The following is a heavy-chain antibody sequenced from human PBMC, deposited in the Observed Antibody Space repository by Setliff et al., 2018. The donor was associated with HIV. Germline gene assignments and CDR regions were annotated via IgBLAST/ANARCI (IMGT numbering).Heavy chain of an antibody. CDR2: IYYSGST. CDR3: ARDRKSLGYNFWSGFRPDAAFDI. V-gene: IGHV4-39*07. CDR1: GVSTSSTSYY. Sequence: SETLSLTCTVSGVSTSSTSYYWGWIRQPPGKGLEWIGSIYYSGSTYYNPSLKSRVTISVDTSKDQFSLKLSSVTAADTAVYYCARDRKSLGYNFWSGFRPDAAFDIWGQGTMVTVSS. D-gene: IGHD3-3*01. J-gene: IGHJ3*02.